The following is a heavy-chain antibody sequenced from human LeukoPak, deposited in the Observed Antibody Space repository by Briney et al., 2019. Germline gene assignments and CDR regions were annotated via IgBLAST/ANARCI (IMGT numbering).Heavy chain of an antibody. Sequence: SETLSLTCSVSIGSISSSKWWSWVRQSPVKGLEWIGEIYLYGTTNYNPSFTSRVTMSVDRSRNQFSLKLTSVTAADTAVYYYARQKWEQQGRDYYFNGLDVWGPGTTVIVSS. CDR1: IGSISSSKW. J-gene: IGHJ6*02. D-gene: IGHD1/OR15-1a*01. CDR2: IYLYGTT. CDR3: ARQKWEQQGRDYYFNGLDV. V-gene: IGHV4-4*02.